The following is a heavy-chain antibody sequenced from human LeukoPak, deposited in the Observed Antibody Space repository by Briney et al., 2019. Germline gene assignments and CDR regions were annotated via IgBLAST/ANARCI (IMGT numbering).Heavy chain of an antibody. D-gene: IGHD6-19*01. Sequence: SETLSLTCTVSGGSISSYYWSWIRQPPGKGLEWIGYIYYSGSTNYNPSLKSRVTISVDTSKNQFSLKLSSATAADTAVYYCARPPVLRSSGWPYFDYWGQGTLVTVSS. V-gene: IGHV4-59*01. J-gene: IGHJ4*02. CDR3: ARPPVLRSSGWPYFDY. CDR2: IYYSGST. CDR1: GGSISSYY.